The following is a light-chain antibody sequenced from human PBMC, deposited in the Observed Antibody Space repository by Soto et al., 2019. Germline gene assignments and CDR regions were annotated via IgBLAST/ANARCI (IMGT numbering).Light chain of an antibody. CDR2: GNT. CDR1: SSNIGAGYD. J-gene: IGLJ1*01. V-gene: IGLV1-40*01. Sequence: QSVLTQPPSVSGAPGQRVTISCTGSSSNIGAGYDVSWYQQLPGTAPKFLIYGNTDRPSGVPDRFSGSKSGTSASLAITGLQAEDEADYYCQSYDSSLSGYVFRTGTKVTVL. CDR3: QSYDSSLSGYV.